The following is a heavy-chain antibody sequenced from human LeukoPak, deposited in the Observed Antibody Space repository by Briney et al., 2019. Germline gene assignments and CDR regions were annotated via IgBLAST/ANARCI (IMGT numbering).Heavy chain of an antibody. CDR2: IRSSADSA. D-gene: IGHD3-10*01. V-gene: IGHV3-23*01. CDR3: AKDRLPETYYGSGGNDY. CDR1: GFSFSSYA. J-gene: IGHJ4*02. Sequence: GGSLRLSCAASGFSFSSYAMNWVRQAPGKGLEWVSCIRSSADSAYYADSVKGRFTISRDNSKNTLFLQINSLRAEDTAVYYCAKDRLPETYYGSGGNDYWGQGTLVTVSS.